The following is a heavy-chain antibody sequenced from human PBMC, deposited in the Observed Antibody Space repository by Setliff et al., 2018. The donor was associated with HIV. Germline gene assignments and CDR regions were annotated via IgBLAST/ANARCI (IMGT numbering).Heavy chain of an antibody. CDR3: ARTSLPSYDTLTGYYSPGP. J-gene: IGHJ5*02. CDR2: INPSGGST. Sequence: SVKVSCKASGGTFSNYAISWVRQAPGQGLEWMGWINPSGGSTSYAQKFQGRVTITTDKSTSTAYMELSSLRSDDTAVYYCARTSLPSYDTLTGYYSPGPWGQGTLVTSPQ. D-gene: IGHD3-9*01. CDR1: GGTFSNYA. V-gene: IGHV1-69*10.